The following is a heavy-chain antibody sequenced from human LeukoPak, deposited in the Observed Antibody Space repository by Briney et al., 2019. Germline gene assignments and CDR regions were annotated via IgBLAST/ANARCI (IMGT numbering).Heavy chain of an antibody. J-gene: IGHJ4*02. CDR3: ARDQDYYGSGSYGPDY. CDR2: IYHSGST. CDR1: GGSISSSNW. V-gene: IGHV4-4*02. D-gene: IGHD3-10*01. Sequence: SETLSLTCAVSGGSISSSNWWSWVRQPPGKGLEWIGEIYHSGSTNYNPSLKSRVTISVDKSKNQFSLKLSSVTAADTAVYYCARDQDYYGSGSYGPDYWGQGTLVTVSS.